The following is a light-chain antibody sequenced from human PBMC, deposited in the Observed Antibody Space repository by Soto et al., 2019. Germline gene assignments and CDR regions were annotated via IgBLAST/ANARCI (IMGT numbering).Light chain of an antibody. CDR2: GAS. J-gene: IGKJ5*01. V-gene: IGKV3-15*01. Sequence: EIVMTQSPATLSVSPGERATLSCRASQSVSSNLAWYQQKPGQAPRLLIYGASTRATGIPARFSGSGSGTEFTFTISSLQSEDFAVYYCQQYNNRPITFGQGTRLEIK. CDR3: QQYNNRPIT. CDR1: QSVSSN.